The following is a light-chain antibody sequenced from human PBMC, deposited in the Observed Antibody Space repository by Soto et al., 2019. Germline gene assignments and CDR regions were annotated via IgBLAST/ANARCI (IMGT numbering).Light chain of an antibody. J-gene: IGLJ1*01. CDR1: SSDIGDSNY. CDR2: DVS. Sequence: QSVLTQPASVSGSPGQSITISCTGTSSDIGDSNYVSWYQQHPGKAPNLVIYDVSNRPSGVSNRFSGSKSANTASLTISGLQAEDEADYYCSSFRSSSTSYVFGTGTKVTVL. CDR3: SSFRSSSTSYV. V-gene: IGLV2-14*03.